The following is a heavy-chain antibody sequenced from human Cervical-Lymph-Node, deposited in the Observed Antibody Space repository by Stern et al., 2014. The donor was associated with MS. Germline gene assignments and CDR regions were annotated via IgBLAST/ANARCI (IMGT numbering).Heavy chain of an antibody. D-gene: IGHD1-1*01. Sequence: EVQLVESGGGVIQPGGSLRLSCTASGFTVSRDYMTWVRQAPGQALEWVSLITNVGSAFYTDYVKGRFTISRDDSKNTVYLHMTSLRAEDTAMYYCARDTSSPERSDWWGQGTLVTVSS. CDR2: ITNVGSA. V-gene: IGHV3-53*01. J-gene: IGHJ4*02. CDR3: ARDTSSPERSDW. CDR1: GFTVSRDY.